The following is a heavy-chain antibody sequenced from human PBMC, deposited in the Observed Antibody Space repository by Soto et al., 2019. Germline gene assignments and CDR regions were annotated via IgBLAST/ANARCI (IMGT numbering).Heavy chain of an antibody. J-gene: IGHJ1*01. CDR2: AFHTGGT. CDR3: ASSELATLRDTEYFHH. Sequence: PSETLSRICTDSNDSITRSYRSWIRQPPGRGLEWIGYAFHTGGTNYNPSLKSRVTISVDSSKSQFALKLTSVTAADTAVYFCASSELATLRDTEYFHHWGQG. V-gene: IGHV4-59*01. D-gene: IGHD5-12*01. CDR1: NDSITRSY.